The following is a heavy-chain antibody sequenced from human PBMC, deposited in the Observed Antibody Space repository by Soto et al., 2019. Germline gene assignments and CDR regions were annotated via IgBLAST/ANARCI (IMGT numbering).Heavy chain of an antibody. Sequence: QVQLVESGGGVVQPGRSLRLSCAASGFTFSSYGMHWVRQAPGKGLEWVAVIWYDGSNKYYADSVKGRFTISRDNSKNTLYLQMNSLRAEDTAVYYCARDEGTGLMDVWGQGTTVTVSS. CDR2: IWYDGSNK. CDR1: GFTFSSYG. J-gene: IGHJ6*02. V-gene: IGHV3-33*01. CDR3: ARDEGTGLMDV.